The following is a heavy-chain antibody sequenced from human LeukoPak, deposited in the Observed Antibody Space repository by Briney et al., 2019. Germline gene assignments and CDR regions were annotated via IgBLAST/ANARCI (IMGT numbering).Heavy chain of an antibody. CDR3: ARDLRDSSGYWRPGAFDI. Sequence: PGGSLRLSCAASGFTFSSYWMSWVRQAPGKGLEWVANIKQDGSEEYYVDSVKGRFTISRDNAKNSLYLQMNSLRAEDTAVYYCARDLRDSSGYWRPGAFDIWGQGTMVTVSS. CDR2: IKQDGSEE. J-gene: IGHJ3*02. D-gene: IGHD3-22*01. V-gene: IGHV3-7*01. CDR1: GFTFSSYW.